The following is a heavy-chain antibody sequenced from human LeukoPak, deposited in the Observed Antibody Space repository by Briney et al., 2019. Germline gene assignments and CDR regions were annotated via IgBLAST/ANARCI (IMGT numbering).Heavy chain of an antibody. Sequence: SGTLSLTCAVSGASISSSYWWSWVRQPPGKGLEWIGEIYHSGTTNYNPSLKSRVTISVDKSKNQFSLKLSSVTAADTAVYYCARRKPYYYDSSGYYYKWHAFDIWGQGTMVTVSS. CDR2: IYHSGTT. V-gene: IGHV4-4*02. CDR1: GASISSSYW. D-gene: IGHD3-22*01. J-gene: IGHJ3*02. CDR3: ARRKPYYYDSSGYYYKWHAFDI.